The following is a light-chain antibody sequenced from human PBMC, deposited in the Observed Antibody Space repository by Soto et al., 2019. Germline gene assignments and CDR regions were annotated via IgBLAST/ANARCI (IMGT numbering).Light chain of an antibody. Sequence: VALTQCPATLSLSPGERSTLSFGASQSVSSSYLAWYQQKPGQAPRLLIYGASSRATGIPDRFSGSGSGTDFSLTVSRLEPEDFAVYYCHQYGSTPQTFGQGTKVDIK. J-gene: IGKJ1*01. V-gene: IGKV3-20*01. CDR2: GAS. CDR3: HQYGSTPQT. CDR1: QSVSSSY.